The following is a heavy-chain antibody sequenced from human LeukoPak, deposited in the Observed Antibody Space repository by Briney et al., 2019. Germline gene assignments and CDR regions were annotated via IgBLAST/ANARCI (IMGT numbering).Heavy chain of an antibody. V-gene: IGHV3-33*01. Sequence: PGRSLRLSCAASGFTFSSYGMHWVRQAPGKGLEWVAVIWYDGSNKYYADSVKGRFTISRDNSKNTLYLQMNSLRAEDTAVYYCARAQLRFLEWLLYWGQGTLVTVSS. D-gene: IGHD3-3*01. CDR1: GFTFSSYG. CDR2: IWYDGSNK. CDR3: ARAQLRFLEWLLY. J-gene: IGHJ4*02.